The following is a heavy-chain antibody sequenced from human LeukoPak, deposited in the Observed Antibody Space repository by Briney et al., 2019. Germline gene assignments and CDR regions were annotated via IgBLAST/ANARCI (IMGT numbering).Heavy chain of an antibody. D-gene: IGHD2-21*02. Sequence: SETLSLTCTVSGGSISSYYWSWIRQPPGKGLEWIGYIYYSGSTNYNPSLKSRVTISVDTSKNQFSLKLSSVTAADTAVYYCARGGNEGTARRDNYYYYYYMDVWGKGTTVTVSS. CDR1: GGSISSYY. CDR2: IYYSGST. CDR3: ARGGNEGTARRDNYYYYYYMDV. J-gene: IGHJ6*03. V-gene: IGHV4-59*01.